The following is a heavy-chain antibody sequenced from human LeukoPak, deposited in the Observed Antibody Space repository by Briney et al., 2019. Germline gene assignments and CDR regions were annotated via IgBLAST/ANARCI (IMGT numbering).Heavy chain of an antibody. J-gene: IGHJ5*02. CDR3: AREGGIVVPAAIKGDNSFDP. V-gene: IGHV3-23*01. Sequence: PGGSLRLSCAASGFTFSSYAMSWVRQAPVKVLEWVSAISGSGGSTYYADSVKGRFTISRDNSKNTLYLQMNSLRAEDTAVYYCAREGGIVVPAAIKGDNSFDPWGQGTLVTVSS. CDR2: ISGSGGST. CDR1: GFTFSSYA. D-gene: IGHD2-2*02.